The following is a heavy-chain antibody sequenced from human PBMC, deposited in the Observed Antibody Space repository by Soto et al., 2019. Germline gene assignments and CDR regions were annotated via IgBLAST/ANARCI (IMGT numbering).Heavy chain of an antibody. J-gene: IGHJ4*02. CDR2: IYYSGST. V-gene: IGHV4-31*03. CDR3: ARSGYSYGPNPLLY. Sequence: QVQLQESGPGLVKPSQTLSLTCTVSGGSISSGGYYWSWISQHPGKGLERIGYIYYSGSTYYNPSLKHRVTISVYTSKNQFSLKLSSVTAADTAVYYCARSGYSYGPNPLLYWGQGTLVTVSS. CDR1: GGSISSGGYY. D-gene: IGHD5-18*01.